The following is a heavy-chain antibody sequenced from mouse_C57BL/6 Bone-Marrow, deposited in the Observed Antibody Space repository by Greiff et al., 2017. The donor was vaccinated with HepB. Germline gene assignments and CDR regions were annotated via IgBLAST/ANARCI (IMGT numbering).Heavy chain of an antibody. V-gene: IGHV5-4*01. D-gene: IGHD4-1*01. CDR3: ARETGTSMDY. CDR2: ISDGGSYT. CDR1: GFTFSSYA. Sequence: EVQGVESGGGLVKPGGSLKLSCAASGFTFSSYAMSWVRQTPEKRLEWVATISDGGSYTYYPDNVKGRFTISRDNAKNNLYLQMSHLKSEDTAMYYCARETGTSMDYWGQGTTLTVSS. J-gene: IGHJ2*01.